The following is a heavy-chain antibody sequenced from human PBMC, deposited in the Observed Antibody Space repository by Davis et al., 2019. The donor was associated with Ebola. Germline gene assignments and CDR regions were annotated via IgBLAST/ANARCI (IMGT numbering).Heavy chain of an antibody. J-gene: IGHJ6*04. CDR1: GFTVSSNY. Sequence: GGSLRLSCAASGFTVSSNYMSWVRQAPGKGLEWVSVIYSGGSTYYADSVKGRFTISRDNSKNTLYLQMNSLRAEDTAVYYCAKSSGALGKGHYYGMDVWGKGTTVTVSS. V-gene: IGHV3-66*01. D-gene: IGHD3-10*01. CDR3: AKSSGALGKGHYYGMDV. CDR2: IYSGGST.